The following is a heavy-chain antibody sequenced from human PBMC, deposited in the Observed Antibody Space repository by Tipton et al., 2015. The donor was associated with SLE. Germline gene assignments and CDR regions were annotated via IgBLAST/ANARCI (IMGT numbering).Heavy chain of an antibody. CDR1: GFTFSSYE. CDR3: ARGLQGAGPDGDY. Sequence: SLRLSCAASGFTFSSYEMNWVRQAPGKGLEWVSYISSSGSTIYYADSVKGRFTISRDNAKNSLYLQMNSLRAEDTAVYYCARGLQGAGPDGDYWGQGTLVTVSS. V-gene: IGHV3-48*03. J-gene: IGHJ4*02. D-gene: IGHD2-15*01. CDR2: ISSSGSTI.